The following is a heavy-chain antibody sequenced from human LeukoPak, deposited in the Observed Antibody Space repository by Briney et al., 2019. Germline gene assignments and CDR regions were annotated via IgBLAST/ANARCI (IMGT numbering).Heavy chain of an antibody. CDR2: IYWDDDK. D-gene: IGHD6-19*01. CDR3: AHRLGSSSGWYYFDY. J-gene: IGHJ4*02. Sequence: SGPTLFHPTPPLTLTFTFSGFSLPTSGVGVGWIRQPPGKALEWLAIIYWDDDKRYRPSLKNRLTITKDTSKNQVVLTMTNVDPVDTATYFCAHRLGSSSGWYYFDYWGQGTLVTVSS. V-gene: IGHV2-5*02. CDR1: GFSLPTSGVG.